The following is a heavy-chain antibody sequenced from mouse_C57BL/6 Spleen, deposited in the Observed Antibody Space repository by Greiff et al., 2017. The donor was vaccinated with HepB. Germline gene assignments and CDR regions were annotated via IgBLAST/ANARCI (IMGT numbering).Heavy chain of an antibody. CDR1: GFTFSDYG. Sequence: EVKLVESGGGLVKPGGSLKLSCAASGFTFSDYGMHWVRQAPEKGLEWVAYISSGSSTIYYADTVKGRFTISRDNAQNTLFLQMTSLRSEDTAMYYCARGLGTYYAMDYWGQGTSVTVSS. CDR2: ISSGSSTI. V-gene: IGHV5-17*01. D-gene: IGHD4-1*01. J-gene: IGHJ4*01. CDR3: ARGLGTYYAMDY.